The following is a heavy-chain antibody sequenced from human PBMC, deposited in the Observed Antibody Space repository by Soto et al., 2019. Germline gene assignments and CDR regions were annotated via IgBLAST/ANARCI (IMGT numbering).Heavy chain of an antibody. D-gene: IGHD3-3*01. CDR1: GYTFTSYD. CDR3: ARGPFPFWSGYYTGYYYYGMEV. J-gene: IGHJ6*02. Sequence: ASVKVSCKASGYTFTSYDINWVRQATGQGLEWMGWMNPNSGNTGYAQKFQGRVTMTRNTSISTAYMELSSLRSEDTAVYYCARGPFPFWSGYYTGYYYYGMEVWGQGXTVTVSS. V-gene: IGHV1-8*01. CDR2: MNPNSGNT.